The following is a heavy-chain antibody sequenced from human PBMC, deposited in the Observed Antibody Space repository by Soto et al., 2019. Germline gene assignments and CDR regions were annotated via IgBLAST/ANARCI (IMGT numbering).Heavy chain of an antibody. D-gene: IGHD3-22*01. CDR3: ARNRYDSSGYYPYYFDY. CDR2: IYYSGST. V-gene: IGHV4-59*01. CDR1: GGSISSYY. Sequence: SETLSLTCTVSGGSISSYYWSWIRQPPGKGLEWIGYIYYSGSTNYNPSLKSRVTISVDTPKNQFSLKLSSVTAADTAVYYCARNRYDSSGYYPYYFDYWGQGTLVTVSS. J-gene: IGHJ4*02.